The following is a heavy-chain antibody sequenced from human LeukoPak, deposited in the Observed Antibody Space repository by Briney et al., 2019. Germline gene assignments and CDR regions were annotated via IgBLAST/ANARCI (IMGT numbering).Heavy chain of an antibody. CDR3: AKDRAYSFDY. J-gene: IGHJ4*02. Sequence: GGSLRFSCAASGFTFSIYAMSWVRQAPGKGPEWVSAISASDSRTYYADSVKGRFTISRDNSKNTLYLQMNSLRAEGTAVYYCAKDRAYSFDYWGQGTLVTVSS. CDR2: ISASDSRT. V-gene: IGHV3-23*01. CDR1: GFTFSIYA. D-gene: IGHD5-18*01.